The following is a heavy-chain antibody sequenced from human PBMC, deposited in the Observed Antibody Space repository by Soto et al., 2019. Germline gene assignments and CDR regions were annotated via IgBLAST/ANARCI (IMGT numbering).Heavy chain of an antibody. Sequence: QVQLVESGGGVVQPGRSLRLSCAAAGFTFDSYGMHGVRQAPGKGLEWVAVISSDGNNKYYADSVKGRFSIYRDNFNAILYLQMSSLRVEDTAVYYCVKALLQHTVTTCGSWVQGTLVTVSS. V-gene: IGHV3-30*18. D-gene: IGHD4-17*01. CDR2: ISSDGNNK. J-gene: IGHJ5*02. CDR1: GFTFDSYG. CDR3: VKALLQHTVTTCGS.